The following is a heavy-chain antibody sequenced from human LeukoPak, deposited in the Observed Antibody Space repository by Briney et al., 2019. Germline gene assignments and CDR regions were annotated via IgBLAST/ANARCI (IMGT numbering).Heavy chain of an antibody. V-gene: IGHV5-51*01. D-gene: IGHD2-2*01. CDR1: GYSFTSYR. CDR2: IYPGDSDT. Sequence: GESLKISCKGSGYSFTSYRIGWVRQMPGKGLEWMGIIYPGDSDTRYSPSSQGQVTISADKSISTAYLQWSSLKASDTAMYYCARQSPNIVVVPAAPYFDYWGQGTLVTVSS. CDR3: ARQSPNIVVVPAAPYFDY. J-gene: IGHJ4*02.